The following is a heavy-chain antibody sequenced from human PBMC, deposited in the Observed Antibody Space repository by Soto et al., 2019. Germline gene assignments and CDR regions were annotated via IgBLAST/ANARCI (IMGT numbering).Heavy chain of an antibody. CDR1: GVSISSYY. J-gene: IGHJ4*02. V-gene: IGHV4-59*12. CDR3: ARAGNYDVLSGRMYYFDS. D-gene: IGHD3-3*01. Sequence: SETLSLTCTVSGVSISSYYWNWIRQPLGKGLEWIGYIHYTGSTNYNPSLKSRVSISVDTSKNQFSLRLSSVTAADTAVYFCARAGNYDVLSGRMYYFDSWGQGTPVTVSS. CDR2: IHYTGST.